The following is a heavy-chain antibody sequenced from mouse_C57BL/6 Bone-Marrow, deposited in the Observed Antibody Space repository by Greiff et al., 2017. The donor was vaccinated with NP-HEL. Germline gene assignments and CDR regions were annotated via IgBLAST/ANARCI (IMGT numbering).Heavy chain of an antibody. CDR1: GYTFTSYW. CDR3: ARRVDSSGYGDY. D-gene: IGHD3-2*02. CDR2: IHPNSGST. Sequence: VQLQQPGAELVKPGASVKLSCKASGYTFTSYWMHWVKQRPGQGLEWIGMIHPNSGSTNYNEKFKSKATLTVDKSSSTAYMQLSSLTSEDSAVYYCARRVDSSGYGDYWGQGTTLTVSS. J-gene: IGHJ2*01. V-gene: IGHV1-64*01.